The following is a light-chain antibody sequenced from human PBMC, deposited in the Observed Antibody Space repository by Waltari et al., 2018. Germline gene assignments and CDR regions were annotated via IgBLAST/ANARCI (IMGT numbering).Light chain of an antibody. CDR3: SMYMGSGVWV. CDR2: KGI. CDR1: SGSVPSTSY. V-gene: IGLV8-61*01. Sequence: QTVVTQEPSLSVSPGGTVTPTCALSSGSVPSTSYPTWYQQTPGQPPRTPVYKGISRSSGVPDRFSGSILGNTAALTITGAQADDESDYYCSMYMGSGVWVFGGGTKLTVL. J-gene: IGLJ3*02.